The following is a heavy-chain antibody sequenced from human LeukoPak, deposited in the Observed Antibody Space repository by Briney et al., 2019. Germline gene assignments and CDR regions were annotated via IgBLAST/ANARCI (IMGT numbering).Heavy chain of an antibody. J-gene: IGHJ4*02. CDR3: TRVRYSSGWYFDY. Sequence: PGRSLRLSCTASGFTFGDYAMSWVRQAPGQGLEWVGFIRSKAYGGTTEYAASVKGRFTISRDDSKSIAYLQMNSLKTEDTAVYYCTRVRYSSGWYFDYWGQGTLVTVSS. CDR2: IRSKAYGGTT. V-gene: IGHV3-49*04. D-gene: IGHD6-19*01. CDR1: GFTFGDYA.